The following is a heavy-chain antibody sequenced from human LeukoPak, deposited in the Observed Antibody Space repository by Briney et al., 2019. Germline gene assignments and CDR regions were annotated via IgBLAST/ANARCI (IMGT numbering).Heavy chain of an antibody. CDR2: IYYSGST. CDR1: GGSISSGGYY. CDR3: AREGIVATEGAFDI. Sequence: PSQTLSLTCTVSGGSISSGGYYWSWIRQHPGKGLEWIGYIYYSGSTYYNPSLKNRVTISVDTSKNQFSLQLNSVTPEDTAVYYCAREGIVATEGAFDIWGQGTMVTVSS. D-gene: IGHD5-12*01. J-gene: IGHJ3*02. V-gene: IGHV4-31*03.